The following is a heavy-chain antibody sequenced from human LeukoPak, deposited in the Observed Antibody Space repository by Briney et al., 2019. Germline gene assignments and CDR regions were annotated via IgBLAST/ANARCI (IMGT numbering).Heavy chain of an antibody. CDR1: GYTFSDNY. D-gene: IGHD4-23*01. V-gene: IGHV3-72*01. Sequence: GGSLRLSCAASGYTFSDNYIDWFGKAPGKGLKWVGHTRNKANNYATEYAASVKGRFTISRDDSRNSVYLQMNSLKTEDTAVYYCTRWRSGTSDWGQGTLVTVSS. J-gene: IGHJ4*02. CDR3: TRWRSGTSD. CDR2: TRNKANNYAT.